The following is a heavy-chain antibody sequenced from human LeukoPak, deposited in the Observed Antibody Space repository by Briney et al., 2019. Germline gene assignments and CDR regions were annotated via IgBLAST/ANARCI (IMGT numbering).Heavy chain of an antibody. Sequence: PSETLSLTCTVPGGSISSSSYYWGWIRQPPGKGLEWIGSIYYSGSTYYNPSLKSRVTISVDTSKNQFSLKLSSVTAADTAVYYCARHSIAAADTIDYWGQGTLVTVSS. CDR1: GGSISSSSYY. CDR3: ARHSIAAADTIDY. D-gene: IGHD6-13*01. V-gene: IGHV4-39*01. CDR2: IYYSGST. J-gene: IGHJ4*02.